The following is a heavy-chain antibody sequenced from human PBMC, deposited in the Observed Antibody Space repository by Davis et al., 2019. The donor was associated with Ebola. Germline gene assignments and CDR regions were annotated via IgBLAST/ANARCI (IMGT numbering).Heavy chain of an antibody. J-gene: IGHJ4*02. D-gene: IGHD2-2*02. CDR2: INPNSGGT. CDR1: GYTFTSYY. Sequence: ASVKVSCKASGYTFTSYYMHWVRQAPGQGLEWMGWINPNSGGTNYAQKFQGRVTMTRDTSISTAYMELSRLRSDDTAVYYCASSGSCSSTSCYTGFSYFDYWGQGTLVTVSS. CDR3: ASSGSCSSTSCYTGFSYFDY. V-gene: IGHV1-2*02.